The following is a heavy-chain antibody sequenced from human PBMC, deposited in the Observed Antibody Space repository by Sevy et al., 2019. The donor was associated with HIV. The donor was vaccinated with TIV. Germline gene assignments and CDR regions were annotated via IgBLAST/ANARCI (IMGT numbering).Heavy chain of an antibody. Sequence: KQSQTLSLTCAISGDSVSTSSATWNWFRQSPSRGLEWLGRTYYRSKWYSDYEVSVKGRVTINPDTSKNQFSLHLESVTPEGTAVYFCARGDELNSYYYGMDVWGQGTTVTVSS. CDR2: TYYRSKWYS. CDR1: GDSVSTSSAT. CDR3: ARGDELNSYYYGMDV. D-gene: IGHD1-7*01. J-gene: IGHJ6*02. V-gene: IGHV6-1*01.